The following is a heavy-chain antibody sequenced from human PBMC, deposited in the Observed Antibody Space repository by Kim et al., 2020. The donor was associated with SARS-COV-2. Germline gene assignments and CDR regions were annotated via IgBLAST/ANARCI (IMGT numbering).Heavy chain of an antibody. CDR1: GFTFSSYG. CDR3: ARADSNYFYYYYYGMDV. V-gene: IGHV3-33*01. J-gene: IGHJ6*02. Sequence: GGSLRLSCAASGFTFSSYGMHWVRQAPGKGLEWVAVIWYDGSNKYYADSVKGRFTISRDNSKNTLYLQMNSLRAEDTAVYYCARADSNYFYYYYYGMDVWGQGTTVTVSS. CDR2: IWYDGSNK. D-gene: IGHD4-4*01.